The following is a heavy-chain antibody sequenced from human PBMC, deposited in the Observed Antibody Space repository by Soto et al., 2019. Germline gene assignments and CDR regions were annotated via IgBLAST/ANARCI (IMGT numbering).Heavy chain of an antibody. CDR1: GFTFISSR. D-gene: IGHD6-13*01. CDR3: VREIGGYGSY. V-gene: IGHV3-7*01. J-gene: IGHJ4*02. Sequence: GGSLRLSCASSGFTFISSRMNWDRQAPGKGLEWVANIKRDGSEKYYVDSVKGRFTISRDNAKNSVYLQMNSLRAEDTAVYYCVREIGGYGSYWGQGTLVTVSS. CDR2: IKRDGSEK.